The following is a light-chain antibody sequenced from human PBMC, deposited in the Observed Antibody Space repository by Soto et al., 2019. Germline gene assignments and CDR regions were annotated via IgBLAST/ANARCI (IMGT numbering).Light chain of an antibody. CDR2: DVS. CDR3: SSYTSSSPWV. Sequence: QSALTQPASVSGSPGQSITISCTGTSSDVGGYNYVSWYQQHPRKDPKLMIYDVSNRPSGVSNRFSGSKSGNTASLTIPGLQAEDEADYYCSSYTSSSPWVFGGGTKVTVL. CDR1: SSDVGGYNY. J-gene: IGLJ2*01. V-gene: IGLV2-14*01.